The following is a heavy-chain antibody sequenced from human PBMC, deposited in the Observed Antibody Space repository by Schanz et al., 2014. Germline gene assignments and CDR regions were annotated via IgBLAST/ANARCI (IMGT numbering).Heavy chain of an antibody. CDR3: ARWFLIRGVILDS. Sequence: EVQLVESGGGLVQPGGSLRLSCTASGFTFSDYWMSWVRQAPGKGPEWVSSINTGGDSTYYADSVKGRFTISRDNSRDTVYLQMNSLRADDTAMYYCARWFLIRGVILDSWGQGTLVTVSS. CDR1: GFTFSDYW. V-gene: IGHV3-23*04. D-gene: IGHD3-10*01. CDR2: INTGGDST. J-gene: IGHJ4*02.